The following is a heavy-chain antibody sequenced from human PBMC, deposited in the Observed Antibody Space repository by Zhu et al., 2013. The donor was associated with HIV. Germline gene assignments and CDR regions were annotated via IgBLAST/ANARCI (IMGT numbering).Heavy chain of an antibody. CDR3: AGPERYYMDV. J-gene: IGHJ6*03. CDR2: INPNSGGT. V-gene: IGHV1-2*02. CDR1: AYTFTSFD. Sequence: QVQLVQSGAEVKKPGASVKVSCKASAYTFTSFDINWVRQAPGQGLEWMGWINPNSGGTNYAQKFQGRVTMTRDTSISTAYMELSRLRSDDTAVYYCAGPERYYMDVWGKGTTVTVSS.